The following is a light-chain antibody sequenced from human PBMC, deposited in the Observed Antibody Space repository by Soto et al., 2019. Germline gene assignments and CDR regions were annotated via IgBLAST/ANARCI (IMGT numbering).Light chain of an antibody. J-gene: IGKJ1*01. Sequence: DIQMTQSPSTLSASVGDRVTITCRASQSISSWLAWYQQKPGKAPKLLIYDASSLESGVPSRFSGSGSGTEFTLTISSLQPDDFATYYCQQYNSYLKFGQGTKVDIK. CDR3: QQYNSYLK. CDR1: QSISSW. CDR2: DAS. V-gene: IGKV1-5*01.